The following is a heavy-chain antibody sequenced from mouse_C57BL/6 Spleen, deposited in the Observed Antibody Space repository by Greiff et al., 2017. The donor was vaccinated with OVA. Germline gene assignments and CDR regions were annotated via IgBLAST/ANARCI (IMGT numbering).Heavy chain of an antibody. J-gene: IGHJ2*01. CDR1: GYAFSSYW. CDR2: IYPGDGDT. CDR3: ARDYDYGGNYFDY. V-gene: IGHV1-80*01. D-gene: IGHD2-4*01. Sequence: VKLMESGAELVKPGASVKISCKASGYAFSSYWMNWVKQRPGKGLEWIGQIYPGDGDTNYNGKFKGKATLTADKSSSTAYMQLSSLTSEDSAVYFCARDYDYGGNYFDYWGQGTTLTVSS.